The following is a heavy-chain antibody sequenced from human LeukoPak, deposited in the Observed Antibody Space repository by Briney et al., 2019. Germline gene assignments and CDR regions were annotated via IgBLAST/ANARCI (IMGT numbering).Heavy chain of an antibody. Sequence: GASVKVSCQTSGYTFTNNYMHWVRQAPGQGPEWMGIINPSGGSTTYAQKFQGRVTMTRDTSTSTVYMELISLRSEDTAVYYCAKDRAPVTAPSGRTYGMDVWGQGTTVTVSS. CDR3: AKDRAPVTAPSGRTYGMDV. CDR2: INPSGGST. V-gene: IGHV1-46*01. D-gene: IGHD1-26*01. CDR1: GYTFTNNY. J-gene: IGHJ6*02.